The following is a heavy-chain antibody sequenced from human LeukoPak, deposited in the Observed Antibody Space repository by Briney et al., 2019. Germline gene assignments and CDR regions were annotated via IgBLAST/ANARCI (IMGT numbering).Heavy chain of an antibody. CDR2: INPNSGGT. CDR1: GNTLTELS. J-gene: IGHJ4*02. Sequence: ASVKVSCKVSGNTLTELSMHWVRQAPGQGLEWMGWINPNSGGTNYAQKFQGRVTMTRDTSISTAYMELSRLRSDDTAVYYCATYSSSWYGDFDYWGQGTLVTVSS. CDR3: ATYSSSWYGDFDY. D-gene: IGHD6-13*01. V-gene: IGHV1-2*02.